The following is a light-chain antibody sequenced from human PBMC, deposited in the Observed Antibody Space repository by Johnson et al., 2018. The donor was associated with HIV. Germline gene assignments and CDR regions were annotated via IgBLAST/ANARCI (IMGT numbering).Light chain of an antibody. CDR2: DND. J-gene: IGLJ1*01. CDR1: TSNIGDHS. V-gene: IGLV1-51*02. CDR3: ATWDASLSANG. Sequence: VLTQPPSVSAAPGRWVTVSCSGTTSNIGDHSVSWFQHLPGAAPKLLIYDNDRRPSGVPDRFSGSKSAASATLDITGLQSGDEGDYYCATWDASLSANGFGPGTKVTVL.